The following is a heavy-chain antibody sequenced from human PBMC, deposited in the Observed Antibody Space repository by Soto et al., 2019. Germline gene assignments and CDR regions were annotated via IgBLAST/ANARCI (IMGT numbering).Heavy chain of an antibody. CDR1: GFTFSSYG. J-gene: IGHJ6*02. V-gene: IGHV3-30*18. D-gene: IGHD2-8*01. Sequence: PGGSLRPSCARSGFTFSSYGMDWVRQAPDKGLEWVAGISYDGNYKYHADSVKGRFTVSRDNSKNTLYLQMSSLSAEDTAVYHCAKGEDTALMVSQYFGMDVWGQGTTVTVSS. CDR2: ISYDGNYK. CDR3: AKGEDTALMVSQYFGMDV.